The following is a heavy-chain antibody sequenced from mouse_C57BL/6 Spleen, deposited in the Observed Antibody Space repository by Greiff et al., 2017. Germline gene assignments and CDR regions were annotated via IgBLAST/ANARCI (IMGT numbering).Heavy chain of an antibody. CDR2: ISSGSSTI. V-gene: IGHV5-17*01. D-gene: IGHD1-1*01. CDR1: GFTFSDYG. Sequence: EVKLVESGGGLVKPGGSLKLSCAASGFTFSDYGMHWVRQAPEKGLEWVAYISSGSSTIYYADTVKGRFTISRDNAKNTLFLQMTSLRSEDTAMYYCARGGHYYGSSRGYFDVWGTGTTVTVSS. J-gene: IGHJ1*03. CDR3: ARGGHYYGSSRGYFDV.